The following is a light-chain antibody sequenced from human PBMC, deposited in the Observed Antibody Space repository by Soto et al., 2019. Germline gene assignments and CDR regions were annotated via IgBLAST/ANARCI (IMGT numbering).Light chain of an antibody. CDR1: SGHSSHI. V-gene: IGLV4-60*02. CDR3: ETWDGNTRV. CDR2: LEGSGSY. Sequence: QSVLTQSSSASASLGSSVKLTCTLSSGHSSHIIAWHQQQPGKAPRYLMKLEGSGSYNKGSGIPDRFSGSSSGADRYLTVSSLQFEDEADYYCETWDGNTRVFGGGTKLTVL. J-gene: IGLJ3*02.